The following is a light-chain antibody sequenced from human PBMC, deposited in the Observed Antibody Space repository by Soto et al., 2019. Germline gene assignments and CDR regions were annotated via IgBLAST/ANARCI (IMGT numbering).Light chain of an antibody. CDR3: QSYQNINHAVV. J-gene: IGLJ2*01. CDR1: SGSIATNY. CDR2: END. Sequence: NVMLTQPHSVSESPGKTVTITCTRSSGSIATNYVQWYQQRPGSAPTTVIYENDQRPSGVPDRFSGSIDSSSNSASLSISGLKTEDEADYHCQSYQNINHAVVFGGGTKVTVL. V-gene: IGLV6-57*03.